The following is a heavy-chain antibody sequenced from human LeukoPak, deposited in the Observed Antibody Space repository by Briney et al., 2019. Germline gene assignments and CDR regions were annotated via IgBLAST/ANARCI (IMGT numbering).Heavy chain of an antibody. V-gene: IGHV3-33*01. CDR2: TWSDGIRK. J-gene: IGHJ3*02. CDR1: GFTFSYYG. CDR3: TRDADTSGHYDIFDI. D-gene: IGHD6-19*01. Sequence: GGSLRLSCATSGFTFSYYGIHWVRQAPGKGLEWVAVTWSDGIRKYYTDSVKGRFTVSRDTSKNTQYLEMSSLRVEDTAVYYCTRDADTSGHYDIFDIWGQGTMVTVSS.